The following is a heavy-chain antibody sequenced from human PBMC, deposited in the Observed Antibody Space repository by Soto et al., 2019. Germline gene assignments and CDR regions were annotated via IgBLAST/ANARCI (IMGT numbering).Heavy chain of an antibody. CDR1: GYTFTGYY. V-gene: IGHV1-2*04. CDR3: ARGRGRYCSSTSCYTSVYHFDY. CDR2: INPNSGGT. J-gene: IGHJ4*02. D-gene: IGHD2-2*02. Sequence: ASVKVSCRASGYTFTGYYMHWVRLAPGQGLEWMGWINPNSGGTNYAQKFQGWVTMTRDTSISTAYMELSRLRSDDTAVYYCARGRGRYCSSTSCYTSVYHFDYWGQGTLVTVSS.